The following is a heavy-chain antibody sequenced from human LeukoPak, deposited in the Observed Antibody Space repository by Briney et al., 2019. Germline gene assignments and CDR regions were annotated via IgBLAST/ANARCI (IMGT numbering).Heavy chain of an antibody. D-gene: IGHD2-2*01. Sequence: GGSLRLSCAASGFTVSSNYMSWVRQAPGKGLEWVSVIYSGGSTYYADSVKGRFTISRDNSKNTLYLQMNSLRAEDTAVYYCARFSRSALGCSSTSCYFDYWGQGTLVTVSS. CDR2: IYSGGST. CDR1: GFTVSSNY. J-gene: IGHJ4*02. V-gene: IGHV3-66*01. CDR3: ARFSRSALGCSSTSCYFDY.